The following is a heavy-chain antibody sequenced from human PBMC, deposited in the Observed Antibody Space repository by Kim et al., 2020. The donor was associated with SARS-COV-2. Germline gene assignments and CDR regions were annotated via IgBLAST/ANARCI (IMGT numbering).Heavy chain of an antibody. CDR3: ARSPARGYYFDD. V-gene: IGHV3-7*01. Sequence: GGSLRLSCSASGFTFTTYWMTWVRQAPGKGLQWVANIKQDGSAKYYVDSVKGRFTISRDNAKNSLYLQMNSLRAEDTAVYYCARSPARGYYFDDWGQGTRVTVPS. D-gene: IGHD3-10*01. CDR1: GFTFTTYW. J-gene: IGHJ4*02. CDR2: IKQDGSAK.